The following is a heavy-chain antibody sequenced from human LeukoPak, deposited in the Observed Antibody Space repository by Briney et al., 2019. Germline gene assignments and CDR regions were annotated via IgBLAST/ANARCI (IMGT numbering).Heavy chain of an antibody. CDR1: GGSISSYY. Sequence: SETLSLTCTVSGGSISSYYWSWIRQPPGKGLEGIGYIYYSGSTNYNPSLKSRLTISVDTSKNQFSLKLSSVTAADTAVYYCARLLMGARDWFDPWGQGTLVTVSS. CDR2: IYYSGST. J-gene: IGHJ5*02. CDR3: ARLLMGARDWFDP. V-gene: IGHV4-59*08. D-gene: IGHD1-26*01.